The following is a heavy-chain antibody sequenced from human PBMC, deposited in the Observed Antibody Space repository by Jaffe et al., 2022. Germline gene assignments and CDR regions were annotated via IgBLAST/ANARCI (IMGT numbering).Heavy chain of an antibody. CDR3: TRDEYSSGWYYFSEYFQH. V-gene: IGHV3-49*03. CDR1: GFTFGDYA. CDR2: IRSKAYGGTT. D-gene: IGHD6-19*01. Sequence: EVQLVESGGGLVQPGRSLRLSCTASGFTFGDYAMSWFRQAPGKGLEWVGFIRSKAYGGTTEYAASVKGRFTISRDDSKSIAYLQMNSLKTEDTAVYYCTRDEYSSGWYYFSEYFQHWGQGTLVTVSS. J-gene: IGHJ1*01.